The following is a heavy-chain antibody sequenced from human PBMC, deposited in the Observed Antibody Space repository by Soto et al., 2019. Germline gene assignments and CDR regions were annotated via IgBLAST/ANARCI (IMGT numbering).Heavy chain of an antibody. J-gene: IGHJ4*02. V-gene: IGHV1-46*01. CDR3: ARDLRFVDLHYYFDS. D-gene: IGHD3-10*01. CDR2: VNPSGGST. Sequence: ASVKVSCKASGYIFTAYSMHWVRQAPGQGLEWMGVVNPSGGSTNYAQKFQGRFTISRDNVRSTLFLMMNNLKSEDTAVYYCARDLRFVDLHYYFDSWGQGTLVTVSS. CDR1: GYIFTAYS.